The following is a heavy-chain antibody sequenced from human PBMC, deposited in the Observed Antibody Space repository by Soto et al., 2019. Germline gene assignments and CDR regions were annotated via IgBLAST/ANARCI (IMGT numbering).Heavy chain of an antibody. CDR3: ASPVLLQYHYGMDV. J-gene: IGHJ6*02. CDR1: GGSISSSSYY. D-gene: IGHD2-15*01. V-gene: IGHV4-39*01. CDR2: IYYSGST. Sequence: TLSLTCTVSGGSISSSSYYWGWIRQPPGKGLEWIGSIYYSGSTYYNPSLKSRVTISVDTSKNQFSLKLSSVTAADTAVYYCASPVLLQYHYGMDVWGQGTTVTVSS.